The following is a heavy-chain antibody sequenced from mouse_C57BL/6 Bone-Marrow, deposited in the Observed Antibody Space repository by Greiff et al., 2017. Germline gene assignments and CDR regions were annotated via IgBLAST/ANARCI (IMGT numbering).Heavy chain of an antibody. Sequence: EVMLVESGGGLVKPGGSLKLSCAASGFTFSDYGMHWVRQAPEKGLEWVAYISSGSSTIYYAATVKGRFTISSDNAKNTLFLQMTSLRSEDTAMYYCADDYDWFAYWGQGTLVTVSA. CDR3: ADDYDWFAY. D-gene: IGHD2-4*01. CDR1: GFTFSDYG. J-gene: IGHJ3*01. CDR2: ISSGSSTI. V-gene: IGHV5-17*01.